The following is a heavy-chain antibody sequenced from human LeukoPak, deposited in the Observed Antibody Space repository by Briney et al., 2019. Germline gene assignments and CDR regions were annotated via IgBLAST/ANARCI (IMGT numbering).Heavy chain of an antibody. J-gene: IGHJ6*02. D-gene: IGHD6-19*01. CDR1: GFTVSSNY. V-gene: IGHV3-66*01. CDR3: ASGVAVVYGMDV. Sequence: GGSLRLSCAASGFTVSSNYMSWVRQAPGKGLEWVSVINSGGSTYYADSVKGRFTISRDNSKNTLYLQMNSLRAEDTAVYYCASGVAVVYGMDVWGQGTTVTVSS. CDR2: INSGGST.